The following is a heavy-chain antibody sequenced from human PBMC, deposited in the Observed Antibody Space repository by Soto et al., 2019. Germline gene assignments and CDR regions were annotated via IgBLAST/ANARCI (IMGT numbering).Heavy chain of an antibody. Sequence: ASETLSLTCTVSGGSISSGDYYWSWIRQPPGKGLEWIGYIYYSGSTYYNPSLKSRVTISVDTSKNQFSLKLSSVTAADTAVYYCARVAVRGVFDYWGQGTLVTVSS. V-gene: IGHV4-30-4*01. CDR1: GGSISSGDYY. CDR3: ARVAVRGVFDY. CDR2: IYYSGST. J-gene: IGHJ4*02. D-gene: IGHD3-10*01.